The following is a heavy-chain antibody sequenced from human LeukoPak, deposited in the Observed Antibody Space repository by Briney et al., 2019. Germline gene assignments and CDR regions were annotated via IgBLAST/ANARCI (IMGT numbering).Heavy chain of an antibody. Sequence: GGSLRLSCAASGFTVSSNYMSWVRQAPGKGLEWVSVIYSGGSTYYADSVKGRFTISRDNSKNTLYLQMNNLRAEDTAVYYCASPGGNSALDYWGQGTLVTVSS. D-gene: IGHD4-23*01. J-gene: IGHJ4*02. CDR1: GFTVSSNY. CDR2: IYSGGST. CDR3: ASPGGNSALDY. V-gene: IGHV3-53*01.